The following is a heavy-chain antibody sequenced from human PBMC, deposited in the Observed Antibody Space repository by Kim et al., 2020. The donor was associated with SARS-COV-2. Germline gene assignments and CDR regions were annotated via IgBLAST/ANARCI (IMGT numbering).Heavy chain of an antibody. CDR3: AKVSVGAKGGRYYDY. D-gene: IGHD1-26*01. CDR2: IGGRGDYT. CDR1: GFTFDNYA. V-gene: IGHV3-23*01. Sequence: GGSLRLSCAASGFTFDNYAMTWVRQAPGKGLEWVSIIGGRGDYTYYSDSVKGRFTISRDNAKNTLYLQMNSLRAEDTALYFCAKVSVGAKGGRYYDYWGQGTLVTVSS. J-gene: IGHJ4*02.